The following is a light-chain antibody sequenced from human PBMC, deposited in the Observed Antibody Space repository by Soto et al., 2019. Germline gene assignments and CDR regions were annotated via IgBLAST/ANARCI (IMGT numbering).Light chain of an antibody. V-gene: IGKV1-5*01. CDR2: DAS. Sequence: IQMKPSPATPSASVGDRVTITCRASQSISSWLAWYQQKPGKAPKLLIYDASNLESGVPSRFSGSGSGTEFTLTISSVQPDDFASYYCQQYKSYGTFGQGTKV. J-gene: IGKJ1*01. CDR1: QSISSW. CDR3: QQYKSYGT.